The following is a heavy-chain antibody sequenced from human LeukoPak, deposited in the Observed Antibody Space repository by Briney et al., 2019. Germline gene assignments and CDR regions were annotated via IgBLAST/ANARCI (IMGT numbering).Heavy chain of an antibody. Sequence: GGSLRLSYAASGFTFSSYAMHWVRQAPGKGLEYVSAISSNGGSTYYANSVKGRFTISRDNPKNTLYLQMGSLRAEDMAVYYCARGESLDYWGQGTLVTVSS. CDR2: ISSNGGST. D-gene: IGHD1-26*01. CDR3: ARGESLDY. J-gene: IGHJ4*02. V-gene: IGHV3-64*01. CDR1: GFTFSSYA.